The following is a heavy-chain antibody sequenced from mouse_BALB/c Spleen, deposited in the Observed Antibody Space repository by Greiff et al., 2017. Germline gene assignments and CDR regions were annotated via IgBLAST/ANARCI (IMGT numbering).Heavy chain of an antibody. Sequence: VKLMESGPGLVQPSQSLSITCTVSGFSLTSYGVHWVRQSPGKGLEWLGVIWSGGSTDYNAAFISRLSISKDNSKSQVFFKMNSLQADDTAIYYCARPSHGNYVYAMDYWGQGTSVTVSS. CDR2: IWSGGST. J-gene: IGHJ4*01. D-gene: IGHD2-1*01. CDR1: GFSLTSYG. V-gene: IGHV2-4-1*01. CDR3: ARPSHGNYVYAMDY.